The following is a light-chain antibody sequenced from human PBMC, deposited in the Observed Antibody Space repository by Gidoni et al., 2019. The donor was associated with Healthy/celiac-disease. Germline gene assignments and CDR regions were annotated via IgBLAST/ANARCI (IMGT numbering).Light chain of an antibody. V-gene: IGKV4-1*01. CDR3: QQYYSTPLT. CDR2: WAS. Sequence: DNVMTQSPDSLALALGASATINRNPSHSGLYSSNNKNYLAWYQQKPGQPPKLLIYWASTRETGVPDRFSGSGSGTDFTLTISSLQAEDVAVYYCQQYYSTPLTFGGGTKVEIK. J-gene: IGKJ4*01. CDR1: HSGLYSSNNKNY.